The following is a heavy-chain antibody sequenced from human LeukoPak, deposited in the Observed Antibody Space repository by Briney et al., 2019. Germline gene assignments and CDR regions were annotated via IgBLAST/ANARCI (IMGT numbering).Heavy chain of an antibody. J-gene: IGHJ4*02. D-gene: IGHD5-24*01. CDR1: GYSFTSYW. V-gene: IGHV5-51*01. CDR3: ARQERAVGYITFDY. Sequence: GESLKISWKGSGYSFTSYWIGWVRQMPGKGLEWVGIIYPGDSDTRYSPSFQGQVPTSADNSISTAYLQWRSLKASATAMYYCARQERAVGYITFDYWGQGTLVTVSS. CDR2: IYPGDSDT.